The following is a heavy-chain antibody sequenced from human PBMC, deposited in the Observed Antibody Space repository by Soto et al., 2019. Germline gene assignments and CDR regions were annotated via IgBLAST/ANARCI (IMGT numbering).Heavy chain of an antibody. CDR3: ARVRGYYDSSGFDY. J-gene: IGHJ4*02. CDR2: ISSSSSYI. V-gene: IGHV3-21*01. CDR1: GFTFSSYS. Sequence: GGSLRLSCAASGFTFSSYSMNWVRQAPGKGLGWVSSISSSSSYIYYADSVKGRFTISRDNAKNSLYLQMNSLRAEDTAVYYCARVRGYYDSSGFDYWGQGTPVTVSS. D-gene: IGHD3-22*01.